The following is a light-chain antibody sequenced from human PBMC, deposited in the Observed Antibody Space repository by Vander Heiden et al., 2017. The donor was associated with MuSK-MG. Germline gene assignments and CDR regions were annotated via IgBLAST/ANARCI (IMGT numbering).Light chain of an antibody. CDR3: QQRDSTPRT. Sequence: TPFSSSLSASVRDSVTITCRASQSISVFLNWYHQKPGKAPKLLIYAASSLQTGVPSRFSGSGSGTDFTLTINRLQPEDLGTYYCQQRDSTPRTFGEGTKVEIK. V-gene: IGKV1-39*01. CDR1: QSISVF. J-gene: IGKJ1*01. CDR2: AAS.